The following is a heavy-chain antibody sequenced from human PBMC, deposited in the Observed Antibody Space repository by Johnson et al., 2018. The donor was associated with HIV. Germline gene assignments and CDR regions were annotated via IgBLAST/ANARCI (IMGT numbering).Heavy chain of an antibody. J-gene: IGHJ3*01. Sequence: VQLVESGGGVVQPGGSLRLSCAASGFTFSSYGMHWVRQAPGKGLEWVAFIRFNGSHKYYADSVKGRFTISRDNRKNSLYLQMNSLRPEDTALYYCAKDPPGSWGQGTMVTVSS. CDR1: GFTFSSYG. D-gene: IGHD1-26*01. V-gene: IGHV3-30*02. CDR3: AKDPPGS. CDR2: IRFNGSHK.